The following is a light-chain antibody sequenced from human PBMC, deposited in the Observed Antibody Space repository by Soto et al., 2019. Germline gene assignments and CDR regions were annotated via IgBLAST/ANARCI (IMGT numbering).Light chain of an antibody. V-gene: IGKV3-15*01. J-gene: IGKJ2*02. CDR3: QHYNSYSRT. CDR2: GAS. CDR1: QSVSSN. Sequence: ETVMTQSAGTLSVSPGERATLSCRASQSVSSNLAWYQQKPGQAPRLLIYGASTRVTGIPARFSGSGSGTEFTLTISSLQSEDFATYYCQHYNSYSRTFGQGTKLEIK.